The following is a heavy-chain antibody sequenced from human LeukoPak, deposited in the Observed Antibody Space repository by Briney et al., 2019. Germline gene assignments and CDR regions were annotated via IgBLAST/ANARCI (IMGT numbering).Heavy chain of an antibody. Sequence: GASVKVSCKASGYTFTSYGISWVRQAPGQGLEWMGWISAYNGNTNYAQKLQGRVTMTTDTSTSTAYMELRSLRSDDAAVYYCVWCSSTSCSPGDLWGRGTLVTVSS. J-gene: IGHJ2*01. D-gene: IGHD2-2*01. CDR2: ISAYNGNT. CDR1: GYTFTSYG. V-gene: IGHV1-18*01. CDR3: VWCSSTSCSPGDL.